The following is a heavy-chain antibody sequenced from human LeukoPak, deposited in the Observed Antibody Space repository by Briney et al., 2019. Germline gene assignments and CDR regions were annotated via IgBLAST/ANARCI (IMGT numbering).Heavy chain of an antibody. V-gene: IGHV3-23*01. J-gene: IGHJ4*02. D-gene: IGHD4-17*01. CDR2: ISGSGADT. Sequence: PGGSLRLSCTTSGFTFSNFAMSWVRQAPGEGLGWVSIISGSGADTFYTDSVKGRFTISRDNSKNTLYPQMNSLRAEDTAVYYCAKPHGVGYLGQGTLVTVSS. CDR1: GFTFSNFA. CDR3: AKPHGVGY.